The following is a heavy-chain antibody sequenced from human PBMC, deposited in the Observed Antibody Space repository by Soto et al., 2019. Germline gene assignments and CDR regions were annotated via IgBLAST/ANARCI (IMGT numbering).Heavy chain of an antibody. V-gene: IGHV3-7*01. CDR3: ARECGGDCYSLQAFDI. J-gene: IGHJ3*02. CDR2: IKQDGSEK. Sequence: GRSLRLSCAASGFTFSSYWMSWVRQAPGKGLEWVANIKQDGSEKYYVDSVKGRFTISRDNAKNSLYLQMNSLRAEDTAVYYCARECGGDCYSLQAFDILGQGTMVTGSS. D-gene: IGHD2-21*01. CDR1: GFTFSSYW.